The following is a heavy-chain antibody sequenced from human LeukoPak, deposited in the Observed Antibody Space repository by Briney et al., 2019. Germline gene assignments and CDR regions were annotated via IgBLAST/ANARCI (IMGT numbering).Heavy chain of an antibody. J-gene: IGHJ6*03. CDR3: AKNSRRLRGYYYMDV. Sequence: GGSLRLSCAASGFTFSSYSMNWVRQAPGKGLEWGAVISYDGSNKYYADSVKGRFTISRDNSKNTLYLQMNSLRAEDTAVYYCAKNSRRLRGYYYMDVWGKGTTVTVSS. CDR1: GFTFSSYS. V-gene: IGHV3-30*18. D-gene: IGHD4-17*01. CDR2: ISYDGSNK.